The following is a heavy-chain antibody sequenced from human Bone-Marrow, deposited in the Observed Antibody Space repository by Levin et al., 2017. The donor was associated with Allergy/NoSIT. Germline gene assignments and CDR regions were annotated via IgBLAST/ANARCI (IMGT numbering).Heavy chain of an antibody. CDR2: MSYNGASI. CDR1: GFTFDDYA. J-gene: IGHJ5*02. D-gene: IGHD2-8*01. Sequence: GGSLRLSCAASGFTFDDYAMHWVRQVPGKGLEWVAGMSYNGASIGYADSVKGRFTISRDNAKKSLFLQLSSLRPEDTAFYYCAKDISPYTNYKEGKFDPWGQGTLVTVSS. V-gene: IGHV3-9*01. CDR3: AKDISPYTNYKEGKFDP.